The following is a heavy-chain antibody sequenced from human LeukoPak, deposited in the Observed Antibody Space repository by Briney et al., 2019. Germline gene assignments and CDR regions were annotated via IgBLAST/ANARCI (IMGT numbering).Heavy chain of an antibody. J-gene: IGHJ4*02. V-gene: IGHV3-30-3*01. D-gene: IGHD5-24*01. Sequence: GGSLRLSCAASGFTFSSYAMHWVRQAPGKGLEWVAVISYDGSNKYYADSVKGRFTISRDNSKNTLYLQMNSLRAEDTAVYYCARDDTRDGYNHFDYWGQGTLVTVSS. CDR3: ARDDTRDGYNHFDY. CDR1: GFTFSSYA. CDR2: ISYDGSNK.